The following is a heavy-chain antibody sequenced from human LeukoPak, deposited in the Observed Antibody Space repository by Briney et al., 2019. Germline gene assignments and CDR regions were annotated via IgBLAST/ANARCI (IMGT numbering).Heavy chain of an antibody. CDR1: GYTFTDYY. CDR3: TRGYQGICSGITCYFDY. J-gene: IGHJ4*02. Sequence: ASVKVSCKASGYTFTDYYIHWVRQAPGQGLEWMGWINPHSGATNYAQTFQGRVTVTRDPSIGTSYMDLSRLRSDDTAVYYRTRGYQGICSGITCYFDYWGQGTLVTVSS. V-gene: IGHV1-2*02. D-gene: IGHD2-15*01. CDR2: INPHSGAT.